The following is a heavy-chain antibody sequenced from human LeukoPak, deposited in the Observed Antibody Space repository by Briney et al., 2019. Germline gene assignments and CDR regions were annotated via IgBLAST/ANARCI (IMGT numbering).Heavy chain of an antibody. CDR2: IYYTGTI. D-gene: IGHD2-21*02. J-gene: IGHJ4*02. V-gene: IGHV4-28*05. CDR1: DYSISSPNW. CDR3: AKSDSYGYYFDS. Sequence: PSDTLSLTCAVSDYSISSPNWWGWIRQPPGNGLEYIGYIYYTGTIYYNPSLKSRVTMSVDTSKNQFSLKLTSVTAVDTALYYCAKSDSYGYYFDSWGQGTLVTVSS.